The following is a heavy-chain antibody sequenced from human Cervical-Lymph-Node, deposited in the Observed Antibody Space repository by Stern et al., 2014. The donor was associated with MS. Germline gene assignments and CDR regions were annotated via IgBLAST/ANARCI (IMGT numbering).Heavy chain of an antibody. CDR2: IYNSGST. D-gene: IGHD1-26*01. J-gene: IGHJ6*02. Sequence: QVQLQESGPGLVKPSQTLALTCTVSGGPIGSGTYYWSWIRQPAGKGLEWIGRIYNSGSTSYNPSLKSRVTMSLDKSKNQVSLKLSSVTAADTAVYYCARDDAVGATRYHYAMDVWGQGTTVTVSS. CDR3: ARDDAVGATRYHYAMDV. V-gene: IGHV4-61*02. CDR1: GGPIGSGTYY.